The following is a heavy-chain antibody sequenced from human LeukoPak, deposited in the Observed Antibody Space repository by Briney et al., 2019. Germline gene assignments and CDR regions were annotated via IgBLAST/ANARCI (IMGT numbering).Heavy chain of an antibody. J-gene: IGHJ4*02. CDR1: GFTFSSYW. CDR2: IRQDGSEK. D-gene: IGHD4-17*01. CDR3: AREAYGDYVDY. V-gene: IGHV3-7*01. Sequence: GGSLRLSCAASGFTFSSYWVSWVRQAPGKGLEWVANIRQDGSEKYYVDSVKGRFTISRDNAKNTLYLQMGSLRAEDMAVYYCAREAYGDYVDYWGQGTLVTVSS.